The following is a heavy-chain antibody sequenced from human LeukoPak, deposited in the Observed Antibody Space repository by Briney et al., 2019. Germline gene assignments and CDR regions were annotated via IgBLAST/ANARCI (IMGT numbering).Heavy chain of an antibody. CDR2: VYWDDDK. Sequence: SGPTLVNPTQTLTLTCTFSGFSLSSSGVGVGWIRQPPGKALEWLALVYWDDDKWYSPSLKSRLTITKDTSKNQVVLTMTNMDPVDTATYYCARTQWLLFRYCFDYWGQGTLVTVSS. V-gene: IGHV2-5*02. D-gene: IGHD6-19*01. J-gene: IGHJ4*02. CDR3: ARTQWLLFRYCFDY. CDR1: GFSLSSSGVG.